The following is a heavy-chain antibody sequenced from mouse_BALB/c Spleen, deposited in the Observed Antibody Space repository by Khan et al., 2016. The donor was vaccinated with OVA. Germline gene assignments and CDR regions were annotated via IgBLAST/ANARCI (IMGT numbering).Heavy chain of an antibody. V-gene: IGHV9-2-1*01. CDR3: ARNYYGNYGAMDY. Sequence: QSQLVQSGLELKKPGETVKISCKASGYTFTDYSMHWVKQAPGKGLKWMGWINTETGEPTYADDFKGRFAFSLETSASTAYLQINNLKNEDTATYFCARNYYGNYGAMDYWGQGTSVTVSS. J-gene: IGHJ4*01. CDR2: INTETGEP. D-gene: IGHD2-1*01. CDR1: GYTFTDYS.